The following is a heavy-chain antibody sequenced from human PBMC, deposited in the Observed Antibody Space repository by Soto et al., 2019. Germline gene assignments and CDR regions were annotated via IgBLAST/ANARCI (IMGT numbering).Heavy chain of an antibody. CDR2: VTGRGTST. D-gene: IGHD5-18*01. J-gene: IGHJ5*01. CDR1: GFTFSTFS. V-gene: IGHV3-23*01. Sequence: EVQLLESGGGLVQPGGSLRLSCAVSGFTFSTFSMSWVRQAPGKGLEWVSGVTGRGTSTYYADSVRGRFSISRDDSDNTLHLQMNSLRVEDTAIYYCVKDGTWIPPWERACFDSWGQGTLVTVSS. CDR3: VKDGTWIPPWERACFDS.